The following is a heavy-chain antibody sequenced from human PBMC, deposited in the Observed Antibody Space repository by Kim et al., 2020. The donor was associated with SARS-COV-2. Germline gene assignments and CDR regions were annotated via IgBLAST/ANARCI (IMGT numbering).Heavy chain of an antibody. CDR3: ARGPAITMVRGVPDDY. D-gene: IGHD3-10*01. Sequence: SLKSRVPISVDTSKNQFSLKLSSVTAADTAVYYCARGPAITMVRGVPDDYWGQGTLVTVSS. J-gene: IGHJ4*02. V-gene: IGHV4-34*01.